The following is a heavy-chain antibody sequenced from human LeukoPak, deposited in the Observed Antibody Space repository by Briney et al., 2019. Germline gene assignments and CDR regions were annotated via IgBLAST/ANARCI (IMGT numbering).Heavy chain of an antibody. Sequence: GGALRLSCAASGFTFSNAWMSWVRQAPGKGLEGGGRIKSKTDGGTTDYAAPVKGRFTISRDDSKNTLYLQMNSLKTEDTAVYYCTTDPLTTVVTPVDYWGQGTLVTVSS. D-gene: IGHD4-23*01. CDR3: TTDPLTTVVTPVDY. J-gene: IGHJ4*02. V-gene: IGHV3-15*01. CDR1: GFTFSNAW. CDR2: IKSKTDGGTT.